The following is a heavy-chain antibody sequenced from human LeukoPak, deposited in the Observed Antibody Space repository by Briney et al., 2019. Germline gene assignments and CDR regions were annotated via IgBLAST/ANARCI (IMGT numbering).Heavy chain of an antibody. J-gene: IGHJ3*01. Sequence: GGSLRLSCAASGFTFSSYAMSWVRQAPGKGLEWVSAISGSGGSTYYADSVKGRFTIFRDNSKNTLYLQMNSLRAEDTAVYHCAKESYYDGAFDVWGLGTMVTVSS. CDR1: GFTFSSYA. V-gene: IGHV3-23*01. CDR2: ISGSGGST. CDR3: AKESYYDGAFDV. D-gene: IGHD3-22*01.